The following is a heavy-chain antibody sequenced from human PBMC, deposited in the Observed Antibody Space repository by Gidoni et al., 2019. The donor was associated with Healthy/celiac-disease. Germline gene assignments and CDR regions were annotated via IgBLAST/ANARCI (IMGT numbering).Heavy chain of an antibody. V-gene: IGHV4-38-2*02. D-gene: IGHD2-2*01. CDR1: GSSISRGYY. CDR3: ARVGYCSSTSCYGYYYYGMDV. Sequence: QLQLQESGPGLVKPSETLSLTCTVSGSSISRGYYGGRIRQPPGKGLEWIGSIYHSGSTYYNPSLKSRVTISVDTSKNQFSLKLSSVTAADTAVYYCARVGYCSSTSCYGYYYYGMDVWGQGTTVTVSS. CDR2: IYHSGST. J-gene: IGHJ6*02.